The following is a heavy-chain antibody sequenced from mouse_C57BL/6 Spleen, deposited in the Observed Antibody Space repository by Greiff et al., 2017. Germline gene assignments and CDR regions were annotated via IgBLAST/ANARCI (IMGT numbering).Heavy chain of an antibody. CDR1: GFTFSDYG. Sequence: EVQVVESGGGLVKPGGSLKLSCAASGFTFSDYGMHWVRQAPEKGLEWVAYISSGSSTIYYADTVKGRFTISRDNAKNTLFLQMTSLRSEDTAMYYCAMRNYYAMDYWGQGTSVTVSS. V-gene: IGHV5-17*01. CDR2: ISSGSSTI. J-gene: IGHJ4*01. CDR3: AMRNYYAMDY.